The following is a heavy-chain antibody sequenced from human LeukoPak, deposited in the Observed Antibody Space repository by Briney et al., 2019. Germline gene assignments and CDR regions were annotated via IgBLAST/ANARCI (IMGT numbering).Heavy chain of an antibody. V-gene: IGHV3-48*04. CDR3: ARDNNANGDLEYLDY. CDR1: GFTFSSYW. D-gene: IGHD4-17*01. J-gene: IGHJ4*02. Sequence: PGGSLRLSCAASGFTFSSYWMSWVRQAPGKGLEWVSFISFSGRSTYYADSVKGRFTISRDNAKNSVHLQMNSLRADDTAVYYCARDNNANGDLEYLDYWGQGTLVTVSS. CDR2: ISFSGRST.